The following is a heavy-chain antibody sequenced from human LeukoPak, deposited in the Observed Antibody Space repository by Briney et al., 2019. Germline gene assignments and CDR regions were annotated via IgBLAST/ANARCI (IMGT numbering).Heavy chain of an antibody. D-gene: IGHD6-13*01. CDR3: ATDNPGIAAAGAYYYGMDV. CDR1: GYTLTELS. J-gene: IGHJ6*02. V-gene: IGHV1-24*01. Sequence: ASVKVSCKVSGYTLTELSMHWVRQAPGKGLEWMGGFDPEDGETIYAQKLQGRVTMTEDTSTDTAYMELSSLRSEDTAVYYCATDNPGIAAAGAYYYGMDVWGQGTTVTVSS. CDR2: FDPEDGET.